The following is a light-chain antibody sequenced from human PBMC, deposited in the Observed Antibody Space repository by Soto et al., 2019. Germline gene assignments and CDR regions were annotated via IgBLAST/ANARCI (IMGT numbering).Light chain of an antibody. CDR1: QSVSSY. Sequence: EIVWTQSPATLSLSPGEGATLSCRASQSVSSYLAWYQQKPGQAPRLLIYDASNRATGIPARFSGSGSGTDFTPTISSLEPEDFAVYYCQQRSNWPKTFGQGTKVDI. J-gene: IGKJ1*01. CDR3: QQRSNWPKT. CDR2: DAS. V-gene: IGKV3-11*01.